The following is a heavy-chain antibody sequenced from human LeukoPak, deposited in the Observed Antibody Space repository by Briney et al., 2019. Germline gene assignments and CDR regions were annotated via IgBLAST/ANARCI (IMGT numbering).Heavy chain of an antibody. CDR2: INWNGGST. Sequence: PGGSLRLSCAASGFTFDDYGMNWVRQAPGKGLEWVSGINWNGGSTGYADSVKGRFTISRDNANNSLYLQMNSLRAEDTALYYCARGLIAAAPGLFDYWGQGTLVTVSS. CDR3: ARGLIAAAPGLFDY. CDR1: GFTFDDYG. V-gene: IGHV3-20*04. J-gene: IGHJ4*02. D-gene: IGHD6-13*01.